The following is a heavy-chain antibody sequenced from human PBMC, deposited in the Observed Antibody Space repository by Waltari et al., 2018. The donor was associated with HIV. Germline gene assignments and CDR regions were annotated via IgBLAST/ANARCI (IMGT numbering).Heavy chain of an antibody. Sequence: QGQLVQSGAEVKKTGASVKVPCKASGYTFTSFDINWVRQAPGQGLEWMGWITPTMCNRSTAQTLRGRVSMPRTTSVSTAYMELCSLGSEEAAVYYCAGYFRAHCDIVTVCYVGLDWGQGTLVTVSS. J-gene: IGHJ4*02. CDR1: GYTFTSFD. D-gene: IGHD3-9*01. V-gene: IGHV1-8*01. CDR3: AGYFRAHCDIVTVCYVGLD. CDR2: ITPTMCNR.